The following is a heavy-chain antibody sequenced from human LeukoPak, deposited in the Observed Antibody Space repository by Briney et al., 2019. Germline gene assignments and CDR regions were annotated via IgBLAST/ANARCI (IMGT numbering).Heavy chain of an antibody. CDR3: ATGQTTPVLVHTLHF. D-gene: IGHD4-17*01. V-gene: IGHV1-24*01. CDR1: GYTDTQLP. Sequence: ASVKVSCKVTGYTDTQLPIHLVRQAPGKGLEWRGGFDPDEAETVFAGKFQGRVTMAEDTSTNTAYMELTSLRSEDTAVYYCATGQTTPVLVHTLHFWGRGTLVTVSS. CDR2: FDPDEAET. J-gene: IGHJ4*02.